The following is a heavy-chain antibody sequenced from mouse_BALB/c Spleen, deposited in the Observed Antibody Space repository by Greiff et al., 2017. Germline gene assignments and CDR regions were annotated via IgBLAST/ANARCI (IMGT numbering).Heavy chain of an antibody. D-gene: IGHD1-2*01. CDR3: ARQGAFITTASAYAMDY. CDR1: GFTFSSYG. CDR2: ISSGGSYT. V-gene: IGHV5-6*01. J-gene: IGHJ4*01. Sequence: EVKLVESGGDLVKPGGSLKLSCAASGFTFSSYGMSWVRQTPDKRLEWVATISSGGSYTYYPDSVKGRFTISRDNAKNTLYLQMSSLKSEDTAMYYCARQGAFITTASAYAMDYWGQGTSVTVSS.